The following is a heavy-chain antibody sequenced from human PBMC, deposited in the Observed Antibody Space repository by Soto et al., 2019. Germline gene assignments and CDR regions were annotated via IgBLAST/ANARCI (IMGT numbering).Heavy chain of an antibody. J-gene: IGHJ4*02. CDR3: ARESRYGQFGVDY. V-gene: IGHV4-59*01. CDR2: IYYSGST. D-gene: IGHD3-10*01. CDR1: GGSISSYY. Sequence: QVQLQESGPGLVKPSETLSLTCTVSGGSISSYYWSWNRPPPGKGLEWIGYIYYSGSTNYNPSLKSRVTISVDTSKNQFSLKLSSVTAADTAVYYCARESRYGQFGVDYWGQGTLVTVSS.